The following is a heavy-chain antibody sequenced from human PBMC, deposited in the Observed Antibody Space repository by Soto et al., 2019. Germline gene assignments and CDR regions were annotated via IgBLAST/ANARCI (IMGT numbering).Heavy chain of an antibody. CDR1: GGSISSGGYY. D-gene: IGHD3-10*01. CDR2: IYYSGST. CDR3: ARDPLAYGSGSYYRFDI. Sequence: TSETLSLTCTVSGGSISSGGYYWSWIRQHPGKGLEWIGYIYYSGSTYYNPSLKSRVTISVDTSKNQFSLKLSSVTAADTAVYYCARDPLAYGSGSYYRFDIWGQGTMVTVSS. V-gene: IGHV4-31*03. J-gene: IGHJ3*02.